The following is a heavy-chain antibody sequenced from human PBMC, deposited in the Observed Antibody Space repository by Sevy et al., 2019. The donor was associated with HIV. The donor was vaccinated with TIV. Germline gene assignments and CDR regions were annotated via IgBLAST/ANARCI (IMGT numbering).Heavy chain of an antibody. V-gene: IGHV3-48*01. Sequence: GGSLRLSCAASGFSFSTYSMNSVRQAPGKRLEWVSYIGTSRSTIYYADCVRGRFTISRDNGKNSLYLQMSSLRAADTALYYCARVPSTGRFGMDVWGQGTTVTVSS. J-gene: IGHJ6*02. CDR1: GFSFSTYS. CDR3: ARVPSTGRFGMDV. D-gene: IGHD3-10*01. CDR2: IGTSRSTI.